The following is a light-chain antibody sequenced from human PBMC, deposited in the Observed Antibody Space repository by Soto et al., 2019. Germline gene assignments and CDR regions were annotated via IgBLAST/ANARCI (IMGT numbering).Light chain of an antibody. CDR3: QSYDSSLSGSRV. CDR1: SSNIGAGYD. Sequence: SVLTQPPSVSAAPGQRVTISCTGSSSNIGAGYDVHWYQQLPGAAPKLLIYGNSNRPSGVPDRFSGSKSGTSASLAITGLQAEDEADYYCQSYDSSLSGSRVFGTGTKVTVL. V-gene: IGLV1-40*01. CDR2: GNS. J-gene: IGLJ1*01.